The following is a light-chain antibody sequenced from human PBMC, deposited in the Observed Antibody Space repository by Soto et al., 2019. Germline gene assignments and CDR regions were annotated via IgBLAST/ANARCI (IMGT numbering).Light chain of an antibody. J-gene: IGKJ1*01. CDR1: QTLFHSSYNKNY. CDR2: WAS. Sequence: DIVMTQSPDSLAVSLGERATINCKSSQTLFHSSYNKNYLAWYQQRAGQPPKLLTYWASTRQSGVPDRFSGSGSATDFALTISSLQAEDVAVYYCQQYYSTPWTFGQGTKVDIK. CDR3: QQYYSTPWT. V-gene: IGKV4-1*01.